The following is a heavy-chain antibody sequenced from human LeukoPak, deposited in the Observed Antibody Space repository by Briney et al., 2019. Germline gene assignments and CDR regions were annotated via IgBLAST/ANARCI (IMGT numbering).Heavy chain of an antibody. V-gene: IGHV3-21*01. CDR2: ISSSSLYI. CDR1: GFTFSSYS. Sequence: PGGSLRLSCAASGFTFSSYSMNWVRQAPGKGLQWVSSISSSSLYIYYADSVKGRFTISRDNAKNPLYLQMNSLRAEDTAVYYCAKVDPSYSSGWYEWGYYYYMDVWGKGTTVTISS. D-gene: IGHD6-19*01. J-gene: IGHJ6*03. CDR3: AKVDPSYSSGWYEWGYYYYMDV.